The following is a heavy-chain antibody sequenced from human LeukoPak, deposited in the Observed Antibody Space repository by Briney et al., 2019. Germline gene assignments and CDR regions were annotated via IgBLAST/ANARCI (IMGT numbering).Heavy chain of an antibody. J-gene: IGHJ5*02. CDR2: IHHSGRT. V-gene: IGHV4-38-2*02. CDR1: GYSISSDYY. D-gene: IGHD3-3*01. Sequence: PSETLSLTCTVSGYSISSDYYWGWIRQPPGKGLEWIGSIHHSGRTYYNPSLKSRVTISVDTSKNQFSLKLSSVTAADTAVYYCAKDHLANLASRLFDPWGQGTLVTVSS. CDR3: AKDHLANLASRLFDP.